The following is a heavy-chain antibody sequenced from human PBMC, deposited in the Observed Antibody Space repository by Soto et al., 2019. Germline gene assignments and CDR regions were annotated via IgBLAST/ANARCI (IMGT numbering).Heavy chain of an antibody. V-gene: IGHV4-59*01. Sequence: SETLSLTCTVSGGSISSYYWSWIRQPPGKGLEWIGYFYYSGSTYYNPSLKSRVTISVDTSKNQFSLKLSSVTAADTAVYYCAREFSTVTNYGMDVWGQGTTVTVS. J-gene: IGHJ6*02. CDR1: GGSISSYY. D-gene: IGHD4-17*01. CDR2: FYYSGST. CDR3: AREFSTVTNYGMDV.